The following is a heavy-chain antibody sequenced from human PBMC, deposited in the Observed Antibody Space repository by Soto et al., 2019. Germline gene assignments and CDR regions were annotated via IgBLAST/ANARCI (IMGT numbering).Heavy chain of an antibody. CDR3: ARSSTSANYFAY. CDR2: IYYSGST. D-gene: IGHD2-2*01. V-gene: IGHV4-31*03. Sequence: QVQLQESGPGLVKPSQTLSLTCTVSGGSISSGGYYWSWIRQHPGKGLEWIGYIYYSGSTYYNPSPKSRVTISVDTSKTQCSLKLSSVTAADTAVYYCARSSTSANYFAYWGPGTLVTVSS. CDR1: GGSISSGGYY. J-gene: IGHJ4*02.